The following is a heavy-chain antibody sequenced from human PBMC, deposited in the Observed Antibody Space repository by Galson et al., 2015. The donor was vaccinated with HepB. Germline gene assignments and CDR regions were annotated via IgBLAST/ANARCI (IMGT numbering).Heavy chain of an antibody. CDR2: ISTYNGNT. CDR3: ARDLGGTYCDY. D-gene: IGHD1-26*01. V-gene: IGHV1-18*01. Sequence: SVKVSCKASGYTFTSYGLSWVRQAPGQGLEWMGWISTYNGNTNYAQRLQDRVTMTTDTFTATAYMELRSLRSDDTAVYYCARDLGGTYCDYWGQGTLVTVSS. J-gene: IGHJ4*02. CDR1: GYTFTSYG.